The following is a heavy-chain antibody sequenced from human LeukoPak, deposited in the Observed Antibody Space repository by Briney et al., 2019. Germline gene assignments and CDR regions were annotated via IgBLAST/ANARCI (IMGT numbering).Heavy chain of an antibody. Sequence: PGGSLRLSCAASGFTVSSNYMSWVRQAPGKGLEWVSVIYSGGSTYYADSVKGRFTISRDNSKNTLYLQMNSLRAEDTAVYYCAKIQKIVVPAAASYYYGMDVWGQGTTVTVSS. CDR1: GFTVSSNY. D-gene: IGHD2-2*01. CDR3: AKIQKIVVPAAASYYYGMDV. CDR2: IYSGGST. V-gene: IGHV3-53*01. J-gene: IGHJ6*02.